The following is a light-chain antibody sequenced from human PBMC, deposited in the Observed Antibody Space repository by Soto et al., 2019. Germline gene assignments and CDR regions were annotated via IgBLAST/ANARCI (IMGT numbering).Light chain of an antibody. CDR3: ETWDSNTHTV. CDR2: LEGSGSY. CDR1: SGHSSYI. Sequence: QSALTQSSSASASLGSSVKLTCTLSSGHSSYIIAWHQQQPGKAPRYLMKLEGSGSYNKGSGVPDRFSGSSSGADRYLTISNLQFEDAADYYCETWDSNTHTVFGGGTKVTVL. V-gene: IGLV4-60*02. J-gene: IGLJ3*02.